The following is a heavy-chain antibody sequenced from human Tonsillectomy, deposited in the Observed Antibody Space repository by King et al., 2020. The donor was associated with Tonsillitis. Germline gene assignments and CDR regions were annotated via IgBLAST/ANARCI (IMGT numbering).Heavy chain of an antibody. CDR2: VSGYNGDT. D-gene: IGHD5-18*01. CDR3: AKDKPTAMVALDY. Sequence: QLVQSGPEVKKPGASVRVSCKASGYIFSKFGITWVRQAPGQGLEWVGWVSGYNGDTKYAQRFQGRVTMKTDTSTTTAYMDLSSLRTDDTAVYYCAKDKPTAMVALDYWGQGTLVTVSS. J-gene: IGHJ4*02. V-gene: IGHV1-18*01. CDR1: GYIFSKFG.